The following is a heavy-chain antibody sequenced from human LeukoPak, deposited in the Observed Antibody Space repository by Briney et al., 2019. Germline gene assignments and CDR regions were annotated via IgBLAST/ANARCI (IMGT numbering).Heavy chain of an antibody. CDR3: ARGMASSGYYALDY. J-gene: IGHJ4*02. CDR1: GGSISSGSYY. CDR2: IYTSGST. V-gene: IGHV4-61*02. Sequence: SETLSLACTVSGGSISSGSYYWSWIRQPVGKGLEWIGRIYTSGSTNYNPSLKSRVTMSVDTSKNQFSLKLSSVTAADTAVYYCARGMASSGYYALDYWGQGTLVTVSS. D-gene: IGHD3-22*01.